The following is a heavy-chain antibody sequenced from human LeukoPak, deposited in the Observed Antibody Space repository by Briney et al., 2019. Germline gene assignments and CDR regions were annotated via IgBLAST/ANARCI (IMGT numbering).Heavy chain of an antibody. CDR3: ARIQHDSSGYYLDY. V-gene: IGHV4-59*08. D-gene: IGHD3-22*01. J-gene: IGHJ4*02. CDR1: GGSISGYY. Sequence: PSETLSLTCTVSGGSISGYYWSWIRQPPGKGLEWIGYIYYSGTTSYNPSLNSRVTMSVDTSKNQFSLKLSSVTAADTAVYYCARIQHDSSGYYLDYWGQGTLVTVSS. CDR2: IYYSGTT.